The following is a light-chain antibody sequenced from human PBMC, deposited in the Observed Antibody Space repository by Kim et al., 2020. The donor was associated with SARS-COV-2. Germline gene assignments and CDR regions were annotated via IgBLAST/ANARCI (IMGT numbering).Light chain of an antibody. CDR1: SGSVSIYNY. V-gene: IGLV8-61*01. CDR3: AFYMDSGIWV. J-gene: IGLJ3*02. CDR2: STD. Sequence: QTVVTQEPSFSVSPGGTITLTCGLSSGSVSIYNYPSWYQQTPGQAPRTLIYSTDTRSSGVPDRFSGSILGNKAALTITGAQADDESVYYCAFYMDSGIWVFGGGTQLTVL.